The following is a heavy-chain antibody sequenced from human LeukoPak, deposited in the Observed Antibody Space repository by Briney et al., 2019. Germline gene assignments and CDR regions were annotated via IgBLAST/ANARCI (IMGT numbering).Heavy chain of an antibody. CDR3: ARDPAGYSSSFGFDP. CDR1: GYTFTGYY. J-gene: IGHJ5*02. V-gene: IGHV1-2*02. CDR2: INPNSGGT. Sequence: GASVKVSCKASGYTFTGYYMHWVRQAPGQGLEWMGWINPNSGGTNYAQKFQGRVTMTRDTSISTAYMELSRLRSEDTAVYYCARDPAGYSSSFGFDPWGQGTLVTVSS. D-gene: IGHD6-6*01.